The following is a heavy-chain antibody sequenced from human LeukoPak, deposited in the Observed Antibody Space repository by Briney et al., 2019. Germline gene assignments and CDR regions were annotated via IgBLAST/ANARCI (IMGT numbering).Heavy chain of an antibody. D-gene: IGHD1-26*01. J-gene: IGHJ4*02. Sequence: GGSLRLSRAVPGFILCTHGMHGGPDAPDEGVEWVAGMWHDGSREDYQDSVKGRFTISRDMSKNTPNLQMNSLRVEDKVMFYCARDLSFGSRDFGGQGTLVTVSS. CDR1: GFILCTHG. CDR2: MWHDGSRE. CDR3: ARDLSFGSRDF. V-gene: IGHV3-33*01.